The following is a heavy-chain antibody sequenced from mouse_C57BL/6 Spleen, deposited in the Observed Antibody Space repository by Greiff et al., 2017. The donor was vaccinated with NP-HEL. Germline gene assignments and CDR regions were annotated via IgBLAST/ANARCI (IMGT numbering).Heavy chain of an antibody. J-gene: IGHJ2*01. CDR1: GYAFSSSW. CDR2: IYPGDGDT. V-gene: IGHV1-82*01. CDR3: ATTMITTRSYFDY. D-gene: IGHD2-4*01. Sequence: VQLQQSGPELVKPGASVKISCKASGYAFSSSWMNWVKQRPGKGLEWIGRIYPGDGDTNYNGKFKGKATLTADKSSSTAYMQLSSLTSEDSAVYFCATTMITTRSYFDYWGQGTTLTVSS.